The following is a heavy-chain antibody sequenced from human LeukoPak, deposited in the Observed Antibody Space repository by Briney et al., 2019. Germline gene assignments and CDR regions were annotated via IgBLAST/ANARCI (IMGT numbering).Heavy chain of an antibody. CDR1: GFTFSSYA. J-gene: IGHJ4*02. CDR3: ASTGGHSSGYYHPGY. Sequence: GGSLRLSCAASGFTFSSYAMSWVRQAPGKGLEWVSAISGSGGSTYYADSVKGRFTISRDNSKNTLYLQMNSLRAEDTAVYYCASTGGHSSGYYHPGYWGQGTLVTVSS. CDR2: ISGSGGST. D-gene: IGHD3-22*01. V-gene: IGHV3-23*01.